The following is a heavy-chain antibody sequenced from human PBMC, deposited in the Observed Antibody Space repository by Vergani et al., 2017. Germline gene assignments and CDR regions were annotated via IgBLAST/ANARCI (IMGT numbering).Heavy chain of an antibody. CDR1: GFTFSSYA. V-gene: IGHV3-23*01. CDR3: AKGGSYLDAFDI. Sequence: TASGFTFSSYAMSWVRQAPGKGLEWVSAISGSGGSTYYADSVKGRFTISRDNSKNTLYLQMNSLRAEDTAVYYCAKGGSYLDAFDIWGQGTMVTVSS. CDR2: ISGSGGST. D-gene: IGHD2-15*01. J-gene: IGHJ3*02.